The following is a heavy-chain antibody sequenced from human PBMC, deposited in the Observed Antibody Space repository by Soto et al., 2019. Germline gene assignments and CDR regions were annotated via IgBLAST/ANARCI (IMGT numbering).Heavy chain of an antibody. V-gene: IGHV2-5*02. J-gene: IGHJ4*02. Sequence: QITLKESGPTLVKPTQTLTLTCTVSGFSLSTSGVGVGWIRQPPGKALEWLALIYWDDSQPYSPSLKSRLTTPKDPYICQVVLTMTKMDLVQTATCYCAHAVLGSSLFDYWGQGSLVTVSS. CDR2: IYWDDSQ. D-gene: IGHD6-13*01. CDR3: AHAVLGSSLFDY. CDR1: GFSLSTSGVG.